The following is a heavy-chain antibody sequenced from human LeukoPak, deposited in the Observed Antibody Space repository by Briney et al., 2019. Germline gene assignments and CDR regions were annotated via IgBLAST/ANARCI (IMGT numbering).Heavy chain of an antibody. CDR2: IKQDGSKK. J-gene: IGHJ4*02. CDR3: TRVGYIDAGIDY. V-gene: IGHV3-7*04. CDR1: GFPFSSYW. D-gene: IGHD5-24*01. Sequence: GGSLRLSCVASGFPFSSYWMTWVRQAPGKGLEWVANIKQDGSKKSYVDSVKGRFTISRDNAKNSLYLQMNSLRAEDTAIYYCTRVGYIDAGIDYWGQGTLVTVSS.